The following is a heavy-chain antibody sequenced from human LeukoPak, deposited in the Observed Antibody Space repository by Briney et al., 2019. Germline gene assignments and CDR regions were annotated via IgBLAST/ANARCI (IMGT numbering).Heavy chain of an antibody. J-gene: IGHJ4*02. V-gene: IGHV3-9*01. CDR2: ISWNSGSI. CDR3: AKTRGYNWNDESPLDY. CDR1: GFTFDDYA. Sequence: GRSLRLSCAASGFTFDDYAMHWVRQAPGKGLEWVSGISWNSGSIGYAGSVKGRFTISRDNAKNSLYLQMNSLRAEDTALYYCAKTRGYNWNDESPLDYWGQGTLVTVSS. D-gene: IGHD1-1*01.